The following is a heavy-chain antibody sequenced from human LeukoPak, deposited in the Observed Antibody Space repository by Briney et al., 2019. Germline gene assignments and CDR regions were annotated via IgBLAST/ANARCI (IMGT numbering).Heavy chain of an antibody. V-gene: IGHV4-59*08. D-gene: IGHD2-15*01. CDR2: IYYSGST. CDR3: ARRPASSLNWFDP. Sequence: PSETLSLTCTVSGGSISSYYWSWIRQPPGKGLEWIGYIYYSGSTNYNPSLKSRVTISVDTSKNQFSLKLSSVTAADTAAYYCARRPASSLNWFDPWGQGTLVTVSS. J-gene: IGHJ5*02. CDR1: GGSISSYY.